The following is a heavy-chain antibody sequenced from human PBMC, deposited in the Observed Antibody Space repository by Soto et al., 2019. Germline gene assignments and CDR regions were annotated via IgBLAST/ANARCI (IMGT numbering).Heavy chain of an antibody. CDR1: GFTFSSYG. CDR3: AKEGVYRKRNYYFDY. CDR2: ISYDGSNK. Sequence: GGSLRLSCAASGFTFSSYGMHWVRQAPGKGLEWVAVISYDGSNKYYADSVKGRFTISRDNSKNTLYLQMNSLRAEDTTVYYCAKEGVYRKRNYYFDYWGQGTLVTVSS. V-gene: IGHV3-30*18. J-gene: IGHJ4*02. D-gene: IGHD6-13*01.